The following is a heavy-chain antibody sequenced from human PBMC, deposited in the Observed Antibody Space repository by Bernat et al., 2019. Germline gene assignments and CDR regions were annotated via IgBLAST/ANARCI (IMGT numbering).Heavy chain of an antibody. Sequence: QVQLVESGGGVVQPGRSLRLSCAASGFTFSSYAMHWVRQAPGKGLEWVAVISYDGSNKYYADSVKGRFTISRDNSKNTLYLQMNSLRAEDTAVYYCAATTLTGYSSGHEYFQHWGQGTLVTVSS. J-gene: IGHJ1*01. V-gene: IGHV3-30-3*01. D-gene: IGHD6-19*01. CDR2: ISYDGSNK. CDR3: AATTLTGYSSGHEYFQH. CDR1: GFTFSSYA.